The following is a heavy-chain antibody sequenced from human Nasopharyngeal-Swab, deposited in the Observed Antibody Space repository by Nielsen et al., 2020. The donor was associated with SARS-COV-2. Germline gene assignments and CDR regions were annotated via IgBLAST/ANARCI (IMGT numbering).Heavy chain of an antibody. CDR2: ISLNSGSI. CDR3: AKSRGALIAAADGYYYYGMDV. CDR1: RFTFDDYA. D-gene: IGHD6-13*01. Sequence: LKISCAPSRFTFDDYAMHWVRQAPRKGLGWVSGISLNSGSIGYSDSVKGRFTISRDNAKNSLYLQMNSLRAEDTALYYCAKSRGALIAAADGYYYYGMDVWGKGTTVTVSS. V-gene: IGHV3-9*01. J-gene: IGHJ6*04.